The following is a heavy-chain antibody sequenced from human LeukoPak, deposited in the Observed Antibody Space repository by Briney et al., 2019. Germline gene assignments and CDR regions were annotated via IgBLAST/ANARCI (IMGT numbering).Heavy chain of an antibody. CDR1: GFTVSSNY. J-gene: IGHJ4*02. CDR2: ISSSGSTI. Sequence: GGSLRLSCAASGFTVSSNYMSWVRQAPGKGLEWVSYISSSGSTIYYADSVKGRFTISRDNAKNSLYLQMNSLRAEDTAVYYCARDLMGIAYRGASYYWGQGTLVTVSS. CDR3: ARDLMGIAYRGASYY. D-gene: IGHD6-13*01. V-gene: IGHV3-11*01.